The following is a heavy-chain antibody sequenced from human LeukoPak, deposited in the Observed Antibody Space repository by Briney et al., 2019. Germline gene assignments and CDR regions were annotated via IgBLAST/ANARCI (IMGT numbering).Heavy chain of an antibody. Sequence: GESLKISCKGSGYSFTSYWIGWVRQMPGKGLEWMGIIYPGDSDTRYNPSFQGQVTISADKSISTAYLQWSSLKASDTAVYYCARRVYSSSWYWFDPWGQGTLVTVSS. J-gene: IGHJ5*02. CDR2: IYPGDSDT. V-gene: IGHV5-51*01. D-gene: IGHD6-13*01. CDR1: GYSFTSYW. CDR3: ARRVYSSSWYWFDP.